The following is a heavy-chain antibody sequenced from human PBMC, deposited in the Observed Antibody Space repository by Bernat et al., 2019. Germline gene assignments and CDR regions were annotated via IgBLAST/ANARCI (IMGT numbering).Heavy chain of an antibody. CDR1: GFTFGSYG. CDR3: ARDPESSGYYSVYFDY. V-gene: IGHV3-33*01. J-gene: IGHJ4*02. Sequence: QVQLVESGGGVVQPGRSLRLSCAASGFTFGSYGMHWVRQAPGKGLEWVAVIWYDGSNKYYADSVKGRFTISRDNSKNTLYLQMNSLRAEDTAVYYCARDPESSGYYSVYFDYWGQGTLVTVSS. CDR2: IWYDGSNK. D-gene: IGHD3-22*01.